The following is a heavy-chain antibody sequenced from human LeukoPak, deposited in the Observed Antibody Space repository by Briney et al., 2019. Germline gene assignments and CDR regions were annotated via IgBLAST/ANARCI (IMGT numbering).Heavy chain of an antibody. Sequence: PSETLSLTCTVSGGSISSSSYHWGWIRQPPGKGLEWIGSISYSGSTYYNLSLKSRVTISVDTSKNQFSLELNSLTAADTAVYFCARLGGVYGGYYFDYWGQGTLVTVSS. CDR3: ARLGGVYGGYYFDY. D-gene: IGHD2-8*02. CDR2: ISYSGST. V-gene: IGHV4-39*01. J-gene: IGHJ4*02. CDR1: GGSISSSSYH.